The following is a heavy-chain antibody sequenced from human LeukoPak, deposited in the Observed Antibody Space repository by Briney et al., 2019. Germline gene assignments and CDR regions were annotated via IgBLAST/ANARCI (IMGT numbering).Heavy chain of an antibody. CDR2: INPNSGGT. CDR3: ARERVASIIINWFDP. V-gene: IGHV1-2*02. D-gene: IGHD6-6*01. J-gene: IGHJ5*02. CDR1: GYTFTGYY. Sequence: GASVKVSCKASGYTFTGYYMHWVRQAPGQGLEWMGWINPNSGGTNYAQKFQGRVTMTRDTSISTAYMELSRLRSDDTAVYYCARERVASIIINWFDPWGQGTLVTVSS.